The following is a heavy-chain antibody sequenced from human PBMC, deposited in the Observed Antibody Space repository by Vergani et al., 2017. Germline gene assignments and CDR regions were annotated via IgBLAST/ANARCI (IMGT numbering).Heavy chain of an antibody. V-gene: IGHV1-18*04. D-gene: IGHD2-2*01. CDR3: ARDPDIVVVPAAPYYYYYYGMDV. Sequence: QVQLVQSGAEVKKPGASVKVSCKASGYTFTSYGISWVRQAPGQGLEWMGWISAYNGHTNYAQKLQGRVTMTTDTSPSTAYMGLRSLRSDETAVYYCARDPDIVVVPAAPYYYYYYGMDVWGQGTTVTVSS. J-gene: IGHJ6*02. CDR1: GYTFTSYG. CDR2: ISAYNGHT.